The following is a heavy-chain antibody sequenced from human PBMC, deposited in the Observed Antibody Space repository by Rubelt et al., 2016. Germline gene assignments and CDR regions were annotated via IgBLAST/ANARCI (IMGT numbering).Heavy chain of an antibody. Sequence: QVQLVQSGAEVKKPGSSVKVSCKASGGTFSSYAISWVRQAPGQGLEWMGWINTNTWNPPFAQGFTGRFVFSLDTSVSTAYLQISSLKAEDTAVYYCARDNGDGDYLVWGQGTLVTVSS. CDR2: INTNTWNP. CDR1: GGTFSSYA. V-gene: IGHV7-4-1*02. J-gene: IGHJ4*02. CDR3: ARDNGDGDYLV. D-gene: IGHD4-17*01.